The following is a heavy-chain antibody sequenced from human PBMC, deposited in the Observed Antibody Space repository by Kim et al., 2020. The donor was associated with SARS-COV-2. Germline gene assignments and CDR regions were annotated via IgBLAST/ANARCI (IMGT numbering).Heavy chain of an antibody. CDR3: ARHGCTGGVCYFDP. D-gene: IGHD2-8*02. Sequence: SETLSLTCTVSGGSISSSDYYWVWIRQPPGKGLEWIGSIYYTGTTYYNPSLKSRVTISVDTSKNQFSLKLSSVTDATVYYCARHGCTGGVCYFDPWGQGTLVTVSS. J-gene: IGHJ5*02. V-gene: IGHV4-39*01. CDR2: IYYTGTT. CDR1: GGSISSSDYY.